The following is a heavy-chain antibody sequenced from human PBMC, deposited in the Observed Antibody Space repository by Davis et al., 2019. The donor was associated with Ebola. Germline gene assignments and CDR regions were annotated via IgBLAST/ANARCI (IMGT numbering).Heavy chain of an antibody. CDR1: GGSFSGYY. CDR3: ARARVVVVAARYIYYYYGMDV. D-gene: IGHD2-15*01. V-gene: IGHV4-34*01. Sequence: SETLSLTCAVYGGSFSGYYWSWIRQPPGKRLEWIGEINHSGSTYYNPSLKSRVTISVDTSKNQFSLKLSSVTAADTAVYYCARARVVVVAARYIYYYYGMDVWGQGTTVTVSS. J-gene: IGHJ6*02. CDR2: INHSGST.